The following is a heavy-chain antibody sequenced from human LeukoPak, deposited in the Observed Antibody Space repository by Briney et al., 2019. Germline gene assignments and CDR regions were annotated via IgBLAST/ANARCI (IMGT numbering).Heavy chain of an antibody. V-gene: IGHV4-59*01. CDR2: IYYSGST. CDR3: ARAEAVAGTHPFDY. CDR1: GGSISSYC. D-gene: IGHD6-19*01. Sequence: SETLSLTCTVSGGSISSYCWSWIRQPPGKGLEWIGYIYYSGSTNYNPSLKSRVTISVDTSKNQFSPKLSSVTAADTAVYYCARAEAVAGTHPFDYWGQGTLVTVSS. J-gene: IGHJ4*02.